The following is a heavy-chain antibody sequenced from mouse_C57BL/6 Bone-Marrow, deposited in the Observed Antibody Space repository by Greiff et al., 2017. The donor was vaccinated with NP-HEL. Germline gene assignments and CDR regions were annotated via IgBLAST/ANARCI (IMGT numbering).Heavy chain of an antibody. CDR2: INPYNGGT. V-gene: IGHV1-19*01. J-gene: IGHJ1*03. D-gene: IGHD2-5*01. CDR3: ARWAYYSNYRYFDV. Sequence: EVQLQQSGPVLVKPGASVKMSCKASGYTFTDYYMNWVKQSHGKSLEWIGVINPYNGGTSYNQKFKGKATLTVDKSSSTAYMELNSLTSEDSAVYYGARWAYYSNYRYFDVWGTGTTVTVSS. CDR1: GYTFTDYY.